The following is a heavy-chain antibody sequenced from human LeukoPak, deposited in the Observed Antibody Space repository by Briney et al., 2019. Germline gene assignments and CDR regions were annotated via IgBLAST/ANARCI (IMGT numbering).Heavy chain of an antibody. Sequence: SVKVSCKASGGTFSSYAISWVRQAPGQGLEWMGRIIPILGIANYAQKFQGRVTITADKSTSTAYMELSSLRSEDTAVYYCARSPPVAAAGTLRRYYYGMDVWGQGTTVTVSS. CDR3: ARSPPVAAAGTLRRYYYGMDV. CDR2: IIPILGIA. V-gene: IGHV1-69*04. J-gene: IGHJ6*02. D-gene: IGHD6-13*01. CDR1: GGTFSSYA.